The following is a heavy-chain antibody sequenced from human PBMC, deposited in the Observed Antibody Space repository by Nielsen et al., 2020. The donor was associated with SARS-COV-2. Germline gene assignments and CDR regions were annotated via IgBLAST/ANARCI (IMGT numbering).Heavy chain of an antibody. V-gene: IGHV3-66*01. CDR2: IYSGGST. Sequence: GESLKISCAASGFTVSSNYMSWVRQAPGKGLEWVSVIYSGGSTYYADSVKGRFTISRDNSKNTLYLQMNSLRAEDTAVYYCARNTAMEHYYYYYMDVWGKGTTVTVSS. D-gene: IGHD5-18*01. CDR3: ARNTAMEHYYYYYMDV. J-gene: IGHJ6*03. CDR1: GFTVSSNY.